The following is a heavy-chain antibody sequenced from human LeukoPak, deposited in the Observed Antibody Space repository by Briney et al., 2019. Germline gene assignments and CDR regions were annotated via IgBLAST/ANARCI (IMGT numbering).Heavy chain of an antibody. D-gene: IGHD2-21*01. Sequence: PSETLSLTCTVSGGSISSNTYYWGWIRQPPGKGLEWIGSIYYSGSTYYNPSLKSRVTISVDTSKNQFSLKLSSVTAADTAVYYCARGPLFSQTYYFDYWGQGTLVTVSS. CDR2: IYYSGST. CDR1: GGSISSNTYY. CDR3: ARGPLFSQTYYFDY. J-gene: IGHJ4*02. V-gene: IGHV4-39*07.